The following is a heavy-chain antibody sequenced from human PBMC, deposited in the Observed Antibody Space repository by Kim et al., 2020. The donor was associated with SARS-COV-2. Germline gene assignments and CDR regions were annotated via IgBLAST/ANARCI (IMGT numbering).Heavy chain of an antibody. J-gene: IGHJ5*02. CDR3: ARDFGSSSWYSAAFGP. Sequence: KFQGRVTITADKSTSTAYMELSSLRSEDTAVYYCARDFGSSSWYSAAFGPWGQGTLVTVSS. V-gene: IGHV1-69*04. D-gene: IGHD6-13*01.